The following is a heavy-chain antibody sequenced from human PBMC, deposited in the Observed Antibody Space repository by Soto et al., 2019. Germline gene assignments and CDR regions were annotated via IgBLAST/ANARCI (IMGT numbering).Heavy chain of an antibody. CDR2: IDPSDSYT. CDR3: ARRTVTSLDYGMDV. Sequence: GESLKISCMGSGYSFTSCWISWVRQMPGKGLEWMGRIDPSDSYTNYSPSFQGHVTISADKSISTAYLQWSSLKASDTAMYYCARRTVTSLDYGMDVWGQGTTVTVSS. D-gene: IGHD4-4*01. CDR1: GYSFTSCW. V-gene: IGHV5-10-1*01. J-gene: IGHJ6*02.